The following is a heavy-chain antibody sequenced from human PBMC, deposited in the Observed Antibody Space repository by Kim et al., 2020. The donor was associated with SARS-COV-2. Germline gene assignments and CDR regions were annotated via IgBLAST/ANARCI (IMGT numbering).Heavy chain of an antibody. Sequence: SETLSLTCAVSGGSISSSNWWSWVRQPPGKGLEWIGEIYHSGSTNYNPSLKSRVTISVDKSKNQFSLKLSSVTAADTAVYYCARVPYCGGDCYSEDAFDIWGQGKMGTVSS. CDR3: ARVPYCGGDCYSEDAFDI. V-gene: IGHV4-4*02. D-gene: IGHD2-21*02. J-gene: IGHJ3*02. CDR1: GGSISSSNW. CDR2: IYHSGST.